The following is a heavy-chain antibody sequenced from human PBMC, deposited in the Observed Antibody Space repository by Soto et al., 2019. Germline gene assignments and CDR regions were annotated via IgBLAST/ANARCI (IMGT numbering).Heavy chain of an antibody. Sequence: EVQLVESGGGLVHPGGSLRLSCAASGFIFSGHWMHWVRQPPGKGLEWVSRINGDGSSTSYADSVGGRFTISRDDGKNTPDLQMNDLRPEDTALYYCARVLRGRGSSTFDYWGQGTLVTVSS. CDR2: INGDGSST. D-gene: IGHD1-26*01. CDR1: GFIFSGHW. V-gene: IGHV3-74*01. J-gene: IGHJ4*02. CDR3: ARVLRGRGSSTFDY.